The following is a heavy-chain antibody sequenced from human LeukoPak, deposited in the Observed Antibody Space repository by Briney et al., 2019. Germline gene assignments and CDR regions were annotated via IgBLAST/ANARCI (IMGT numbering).Heavy chain of an antibody. D-gene: IGHD3-22*01. CDR2: INSDGSST. Sequence: GGSLRLFCAASGFTFSAFWMHWVRQAPGKGLVWVSRINSDGSSTTYADSVKGRFTVSRDNAKNTLYLQMDSLRAEDSAVYYCARGLVHDTSGYYSDYWGQGILVTVSS. J-gene: IGHJ4*02. V-gene: IGHV3-74*01. CDR3: ARGLVHDTSGYYSDY. CDR1: GFTFSAFW.